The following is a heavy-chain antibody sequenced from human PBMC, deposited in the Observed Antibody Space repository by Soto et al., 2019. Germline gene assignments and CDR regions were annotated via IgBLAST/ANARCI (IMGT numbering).Heavy chain of an antibody. CDR1: GGAISSSNW. CDR2: IYHSGST. D-gene: IGHD2-8*01. J-gene: IGHJ4*02. CDR3: ARCYCTFGVCSRPLDY. Sequence: DTLSLTFAVSGGAISSSNWGSWVRQPPGLGLGWIGEIYHSGSTNYTPFQRRRVTISVDKSNTAYSLKMRFVAAAATAVYCSARCYCTFGVCSRPLDYWGQGTLVTVSS. V-gene: IGHV4-4*01.